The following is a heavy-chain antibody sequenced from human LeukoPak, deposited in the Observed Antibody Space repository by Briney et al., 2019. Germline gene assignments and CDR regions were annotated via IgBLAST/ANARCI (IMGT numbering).Heavy chain of an antibody. CDR2: INPNSGGT. D-gene: IGHD2-2*01. J-gene: IGHJ5*02. CDR3: ARGRRIVVPAASEVDP. Sequence: ASVKVSRKASGYTFTGCYMHWVRQAPGQGLEWMGWINPNSGGTNYAQKFQGRVTMTRDTSISTAYMELSRLRSDDTAVYYCARGRRIVVPAASEVDPWGQGTLVTVSS. V-gene: IGHV1-2*02. CDR1: GYTFTGCY.